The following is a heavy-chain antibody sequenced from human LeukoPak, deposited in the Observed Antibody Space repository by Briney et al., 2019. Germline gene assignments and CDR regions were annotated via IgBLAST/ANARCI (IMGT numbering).Heavy chain of an antibody. CDR3: ARDPGVRWLVGFDY. J-gene: IGHJ4*02. V-gene: IGHV3-33*01. CDR2: IWYDGSNK. D-gene: IGHD6-19*01. Sequence: GGSLRLSCAASGFTFSSYGMHWVRQARGKGLEWVAVIWYDGSNKYYADSVKGRFTISRDNSKNTLYLQMDSLRAGDTAVYYCARDPGVRWLVGFDYWGQGTLVTVSS. CDR1: GFTFSSYG.